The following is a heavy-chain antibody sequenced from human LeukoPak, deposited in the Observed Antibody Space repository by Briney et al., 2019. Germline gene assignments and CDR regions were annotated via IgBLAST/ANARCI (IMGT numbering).Heavy chain of an antibody. CDR2: INHSGST. D-gene: IGHD6-13*01. J-gene: IGHJ6*02. CDR3: ARTQRGTYSSSWGGAYYYYYGMDV. CDR1: GGSFSGYC. Sequence: SETLSLTCAVYGGSFSGYCWSWIRQPPGKGLEWIGEINHSGSTNYNPSLKSRVTISVDTSKNQFSLKLSSVTAADTAVYYCARTQRGTYSSSWGGAYYYYYGMDVWGQGTTVTVSS. V-gene: IGHV4-34*01.